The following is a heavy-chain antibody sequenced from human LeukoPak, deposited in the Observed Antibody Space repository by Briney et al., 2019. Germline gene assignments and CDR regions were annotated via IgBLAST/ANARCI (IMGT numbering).Heavy chain of an antibody. CDR1: GYTFTTYG. J-gene: IGHJ4*02. CDR2: MNPKNGNT. Sequence: ASVKVSCKASGYTFTTYGINWVRQATGQGLEWMGWMNPKNGNTGYAQKFQGRLTMARNTSISTAYMELSSLRSDDTAVYYCARGIEIEVAAYWGQGTLVTVSS. V-gene: IGHV1-8*01. D-gene: IGHD2-15*01. CDR3: ARGIEIEVAAY.